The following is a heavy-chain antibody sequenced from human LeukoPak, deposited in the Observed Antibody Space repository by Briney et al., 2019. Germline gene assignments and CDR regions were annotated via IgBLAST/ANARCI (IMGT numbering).Heavy chain of an antibody. V-gene: IGHV1-69*04. CDR2: IIPIFGIA. CDR3: ARDRGTGTPDY. J-gene: IGHJ4*02. Sequence: GAPVKVSCKASGGTFSSYAISWVRQAPGQGLEWMGRIIPIFGIANYAQKFQGRVTITADKSTSTAYMELSSLRSEDTAVYYCARDRGTGTPDYWGQGTLVTVSS. D-gene: IGHD1-1*01. CDR1: GGTFSSYA.